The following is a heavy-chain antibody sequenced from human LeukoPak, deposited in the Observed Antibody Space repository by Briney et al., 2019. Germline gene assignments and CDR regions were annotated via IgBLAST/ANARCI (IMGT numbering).Heavy chain of an antibody. V-gene: IGHV4-59*12. CDR2: LYDTGST. CDR3: AKEGMGSEATTADGAFDC. D-gene: IGHD2/OR15-2a*01. Sequence: PSETLSLTCSVSGGSISNYHWSWIRQPPGKGLEWIGYLYDTGSTNYNPSLKSRVTISVDTFNYQISLKMTSVTAADTAVYFCAKEGMGSEATTADGAFDCWGQGTMVIVS. CDR1: GGSISNYH. J-gene: IGHJ4*02.